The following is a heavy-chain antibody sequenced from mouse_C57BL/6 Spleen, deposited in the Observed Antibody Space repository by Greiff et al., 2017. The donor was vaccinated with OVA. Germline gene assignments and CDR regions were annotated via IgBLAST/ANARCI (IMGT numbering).Heavy chain of an antibody. V-gene: IGHV2-2*01. CDR1: GFYLTSSG. CDR3: ARNSPSYYGSSRDY. D-gene: IGHD1-1*01. Sequence: VQVVESGPGLVQPSQSLSITCTVSGFYLTSSGVHWVRQSPGKGLEWLGVIWRGGGTDYNAAFISRLSISKDNSKSQVFFKMNSLQADDTAIYDCARNSPSYYGSSRDYWGQGTSVTVSS. CDR2: IWRGGGT. J-gene: IGHJ4*01.